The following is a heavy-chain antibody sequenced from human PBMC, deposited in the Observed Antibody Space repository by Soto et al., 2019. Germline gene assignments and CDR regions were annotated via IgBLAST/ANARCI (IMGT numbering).Heavy chain of an antibody. Sequence: QLQLQESGPGLVKPSETLSLTCTVSGGSISSGPYSWGWIRQPPGEGLEWIGTFYYSESTYYNPSLESRITVPVDPSMHQFHLQVSSVPVADTAVYYCARLGGYCSSTSCYGYYGMDVWGQAPTVTVSS. CDR3: ARLGGYCSSTSCYGYYGMDV. J-gene: IGHJ6*02. V-gene: IGHV4-39*01. CDR2: FYYSEST. CDR1: GGSISSGPYS. D-gene: IGHD2-2*01.